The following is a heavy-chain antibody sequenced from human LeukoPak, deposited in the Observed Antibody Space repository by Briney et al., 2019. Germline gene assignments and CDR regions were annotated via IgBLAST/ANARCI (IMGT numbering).Heavy chain of an antibody. CDR2: MFYSGST. Sequence: SETLSLTCTVSGDSISGGAFYWGWVRQSPGKGLEWIGSMFYSGSTHFNLSLESRITMSLDTSKNQFSLRLSLMTAADTGVYYCARQGSSPNWFDPWGQGTLVTVSS. CDR3: ARQGSSPNWFDP. V-gene: IGHV4-39*01. D-gene: IGHD1-26*01. J-gene: IGHJ5*02. CDR1: GDSISGGAFY.